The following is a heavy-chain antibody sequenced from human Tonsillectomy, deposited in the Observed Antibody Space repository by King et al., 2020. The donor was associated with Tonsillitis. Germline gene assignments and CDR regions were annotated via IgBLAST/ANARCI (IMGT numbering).Heavy chain of an antibody. J-gene: IGHJ4*02. CDR1: GFTFSSYA. Sequence: VQLVESGGGLVQPGGSLRLSCAASGFTFSSYAMSWVRQAPGKGLEWVSVISNTGGSTYYADSVKGRFTISRDNSKNSLYLQMNSLRAEETAEYYCAKVGGYYDSSGSNWYYFDYWGQGTLVTVSS. D-gene: IGHD3-22*01. V-gene: IGHV3-23*04. CDR2: ISNTGGST. CDR3: AKVGGYYDSSGSNWYYFDY.